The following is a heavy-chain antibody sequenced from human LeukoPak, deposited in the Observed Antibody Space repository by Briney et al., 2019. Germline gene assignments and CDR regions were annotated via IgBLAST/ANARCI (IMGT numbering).Heavy chain of an antibody. CDR2: INSDGSST. Sequence: GGSLRLSCAASGFTFSSYWMHWVRQAPGKGLVWVSRINSDGSSTSYAHSVKGRFTTSRDTAKNTLYMQMNSLRAEDTAVYLCARTSLIGGDFDCWGGGALVTVSS. D-gene: IGHD4-23*01. J-gene: IGHJ4*02. CDR1: GFTFSSYW. CDR3: ARTSLIGGDFDC. V-gene: IGHV3-74*01.